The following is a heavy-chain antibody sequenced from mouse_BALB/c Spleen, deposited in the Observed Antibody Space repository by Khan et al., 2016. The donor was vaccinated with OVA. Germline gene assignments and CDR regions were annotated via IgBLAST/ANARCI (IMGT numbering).Heavy chain of an antibody. CDR1: GYSTTTDYA. Sequence: EVQLQESGPGLVKPSQSLSLTCTVTGYSTTTDYAWNWIRQFPGNKLEWMGYISYRGNTKYNPSLKSRISITRDTSKNQFFLQLKSVTTEDTARYYCARVYGGDFDYWGQGTTLTVSS. D-gene: IGHD1-1*01. V-gene: IGHV3-2*02. J-gene: IGHJ2*01. CDR3: ARVYGGDFDY. CDR2: ISYRGNT.